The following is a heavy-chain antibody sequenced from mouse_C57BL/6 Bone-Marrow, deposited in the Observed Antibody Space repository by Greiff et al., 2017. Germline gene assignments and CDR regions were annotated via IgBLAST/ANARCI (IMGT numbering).Heavy chain of an antibody. Sequence: VQLQQSGPELVKPGASVKISCKASGYSFTGYYMNWVKQSPEKSLEWIGEINPSTGGTTYNQKFKAKATLTVDKSSSTAYMQLKSLTSEDSAVYYCARITTVVRAFDYWGQGTTLTVSS. CDR3: ARITTVVRAFDY. CDR1: GYSFTGYY. D-gene: IGHD1-1*01. V-gene: IGHV1-42*01. CDR2: INPSTGGT. J-gene: IGHJ2*01.